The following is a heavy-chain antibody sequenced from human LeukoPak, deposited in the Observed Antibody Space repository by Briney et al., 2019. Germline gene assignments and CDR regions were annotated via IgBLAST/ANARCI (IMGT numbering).Heavy chain of an antibody. CDR3: AKDMYYYDSSGSPGAFDI. V-gene: IGHV3-9*03. J-gene: IGHJ3*02. Sequence: GGSLRLSCAASGFTFDDYAMHWVRQAPGKGLGWVSGIGGNSGSIGYADSVKGRFTISRDNAKNSLYLQMNSLRAEDMALYYCAKDMYYYDSSGSPGAFDIWGQGTMVTVSS. D-gene: IGHD3-22*01. CDR1: GFTFDDYA. CDR2: IGGNSGSI.